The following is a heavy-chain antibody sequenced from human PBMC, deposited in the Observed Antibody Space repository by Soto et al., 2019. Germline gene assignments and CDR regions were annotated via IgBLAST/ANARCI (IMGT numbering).Heavy chain of an antibody. CDR3: GRGRSGQIVVFY. Sequence: ASVKDSCKASGYTFTGHYIHWVRQAPEQGPEWMGEIGPESGATRYAQKFQGRVTMTRDMSITTVYMELNSLSPDDTAVYYCGRGRSGQIVVFYWGQGTPVTVSS. J-gene: IGHJ4*02. V-gene: IGHV1-2*02. CDR2: IGPESGAT. CDR1: GYTFTGHY. D-gene: IGHD5-12*01.